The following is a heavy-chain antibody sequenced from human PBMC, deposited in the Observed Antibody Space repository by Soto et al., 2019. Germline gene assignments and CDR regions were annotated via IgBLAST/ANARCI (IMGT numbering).Heavy chain of an antibody. Sequence: QVQLVESGGGVVQPGRSLRLSCAASGFTFSSYGMHWVRQAPGKGLEWVAVISYDGSNKYYADSVKGRFTISRDNSKNRLYLQMNSLRAEDTAVYYCAKVHGSANYDFWSGYYRPYYYGMDVWGQGTTVTVSS. CDR1: GFTFSSYG. J-gene: IGHJ6*02. V-gene: IGHV3-30*18. CDR2: ISYDGSNK. D-gene: IGHD3-3*01. CDR3: AKVHGSANYDFWSGYYRPYYYGMDV.